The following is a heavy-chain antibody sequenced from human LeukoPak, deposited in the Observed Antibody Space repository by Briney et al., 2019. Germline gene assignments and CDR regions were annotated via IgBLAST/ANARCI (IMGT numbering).Heavy chain of an antibody. Sequence: GGSLTLSCAASGFSFSDYWMTWVRQAPGAGLEFVANINPDGTETYYADPVKGRFTISRDNAKNLVYLQMNSLRAEDTAVYHCGRFGYVAGVDLWGQGTLVTVSS. CDR2: INPDGTET. CDR1: GFSFSDYW. D-gene: IGHD6-19*01. J-gene: IGHJ4*02. V-gene: IGHV3-7*01. CDR3: GRFGYVAGVDL.